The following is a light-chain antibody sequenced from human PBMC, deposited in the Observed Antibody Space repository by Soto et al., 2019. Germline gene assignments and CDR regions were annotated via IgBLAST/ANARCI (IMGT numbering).Light chain of an antibody. V-gene: IGKV3-20*01. CDR2: GAS. CDR1: QSVHSNF. Sequence: EIVLAQSPGTLSLSPVERATLSCRASQSVHSNFLAWYQHKPGQAPRLLIYGASSRATGIPDRFSGSVSGRDFTLTISRLEPEDFVVYYCHQYGASPLTFGGGTKVDI. J-gene: IGKJ4*01. CDR3: HQYGASPLT.